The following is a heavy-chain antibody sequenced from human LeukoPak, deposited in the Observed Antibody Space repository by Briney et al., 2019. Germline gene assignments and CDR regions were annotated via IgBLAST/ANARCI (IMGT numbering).Heavy chain of an antibody. CDR2: INPNSGGT. Sequence: GASVKVSCKASGYTFTGFYMHWVRQAPGQGLEWMGWINPNSGGTNYAQKFQGWVAMTRDTSIGTAYMELSRLRSDDTAVYYCARDSGDYYFDYWGQGTLVTVSS. D-gene: IGHD4-17*01. CDR1: GYTFTGFY. CDR3: ARDSGDYYFDY. V-gene: IGHV1-2*04. J-gene: IGHJ4*02.